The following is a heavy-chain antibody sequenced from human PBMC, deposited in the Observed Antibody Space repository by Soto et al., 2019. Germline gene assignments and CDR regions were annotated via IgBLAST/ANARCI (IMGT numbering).Heavy chain of an antibody. Sequence: GGSLRLSCAASGFTFSSYGMHWVRQAPGKGLEWVANIKEDGSEKHYVDSVKGRFTISRDNAKNSLYLQMNSLRVEDTAVYFCSRDVVVGAKALNYWGQGALVTVS. CDR1: GFTFSSYG. CDR3: SRDVVVGAKALNY. CDR2: IKEDGSEK. D-gene: IGHD2-15*01. J-gene: IGHJ4*02. V-gene: IGHV3-7*01.